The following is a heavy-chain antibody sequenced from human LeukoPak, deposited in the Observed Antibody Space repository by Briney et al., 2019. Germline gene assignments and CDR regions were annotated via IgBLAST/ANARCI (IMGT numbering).Heavy chain of an antibody. CDR2: IYHSGST. CDR3: ARESYSGSYYFYYYYYMDV. J-gene: IGHJ6*03. Sequence: KSSETLSLTCTVSGYSISSGYYWGWIRQPPGKGLEWIGSIYHSGSTNYNPSLKSRVTISVDTSKNQFSLKLSSVTAADTAVYYCARESYSGSYYFYYYYYMDVWGKGTTVTISS. V-gene: IGHV4-38-2*02. D-gene: IGHD1-26*01. CDR1: GYSISSGYY.